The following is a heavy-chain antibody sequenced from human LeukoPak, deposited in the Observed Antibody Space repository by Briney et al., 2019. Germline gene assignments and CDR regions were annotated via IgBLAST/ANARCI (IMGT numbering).Heavy chain of an antibody. V-gene: IGHV3-30*02. CDR2: IRYDGSNL. J-gene: IGHJ6*03. CDR1: GFTFSRYG. Sequence: GGSLRLSCAASGFTFSRYGMHWVRQAPGKGLEWVAFIRYDGSNLYYADSVKGRFTISRDNSKNTLYLQMNSLRAEDTAVYYCARVDRYSSSWYYYYYYMDVWGKGTTVTVSS. D-gene: IGHD6-13*01. CDR3: ARVDRYSSSWYYYYYYMDV.